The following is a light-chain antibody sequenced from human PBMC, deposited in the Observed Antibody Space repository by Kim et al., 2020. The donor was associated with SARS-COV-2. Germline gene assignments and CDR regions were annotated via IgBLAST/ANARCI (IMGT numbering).Light chain of an antibody. J-gene: IGKJ5*01. Sequence: SPGERATLSCRASQSVSSNYVAWYQQKPGQAPRLRIYGASSRATGIPDRFSGSVSGTDFTLTISRLEPEDFAVYFCQQYGSSLITFGQGTRLEIK. CDR2: GAS. CDR1: QSVSSNY. CDR3: QQYGSSLIT. V-gene: IGKV3-20*01.